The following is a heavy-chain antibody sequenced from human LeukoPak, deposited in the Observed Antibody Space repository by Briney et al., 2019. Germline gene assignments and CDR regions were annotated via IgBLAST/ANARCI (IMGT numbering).Heavy chain of an antibody. CDR2: IYNSGST. Sequence: PSETLSLTCTVSGGSISSGDYYWSWIRQPPGKGLEWIGNIYNSGSTYYNPSLKSRVTISVDTSKNQFSLKLSSVTAADTAVYYCARDQFYASSSKNFDAFDIWGQGTMVTVSS. V-gene: IGHV4-30-4*08. CDR1: GGSISSGDYY. D-gene: IGHD6-6*01. CDR3: ARDQFYASSSKNFDAFDI. J-gene: IGHJ3*02.